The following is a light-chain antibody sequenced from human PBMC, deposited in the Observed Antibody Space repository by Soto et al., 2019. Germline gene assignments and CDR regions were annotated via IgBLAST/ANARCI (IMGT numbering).Light chain of an antibody. CDR1: QSISSY. CDR2: WAF. V-gene: IGKV1-27*01. Sequence: DIQMTQSPSSLSASVGDRVTITCRASQSISSYLNWYQQKPGQPPKLLIYWAFTRESGVPDRFSGSGSGTDFTLTISSLQAEDVGVYYCQEYYSNSFTFGPGTKVDIK. J-gene: IGKJ3*01. CDR3: QEYYSNSFT.